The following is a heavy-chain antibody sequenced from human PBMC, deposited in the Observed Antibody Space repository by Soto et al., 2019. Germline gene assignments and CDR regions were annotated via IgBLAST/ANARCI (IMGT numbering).Heavy chain of an antibody. CDR1: GGSISSSSYS. CDR2: VYYSGST. D-gene: IGHD3-10*01. Sequence: QLQLQDSGPGLVKPSETLSLTCTVSGGSISSSSYSWGWIRQPPGKGLEWIGSVYYSGSTYYNPSLQSRVTIAGDTAKNQFSLKQSAVTAADTALYYCASYFMVRGFTRSNWCDPGGQGTLVTVSS. V-gene: IGHV4-39*01. CDR3: ASYFMVRGFTRSNWCDP. J-gene: IGHJ5*02.